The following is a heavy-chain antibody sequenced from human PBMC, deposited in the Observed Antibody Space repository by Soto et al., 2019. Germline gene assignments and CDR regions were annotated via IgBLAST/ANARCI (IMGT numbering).Heavy chain of an antibody. Sequence: SETLSLTCSVSGGSISDTSYYWCWLRQPPGKGLEWIGSICSTGTTYYIPSLKSRVTMSVDTSKNQFSLSLNSVTAADTALYFCARHRRETGTYAQHLDYWGQGTLVTVSS. CDR2: ICSTGTT. D-gene: IGHD1-1*01. CDR1: GGSISDTSYY. V-gene: IGHV4-39*01. CDR3: ARHRRETGTYAQHLDY. J-gene: IGHJ4*02.